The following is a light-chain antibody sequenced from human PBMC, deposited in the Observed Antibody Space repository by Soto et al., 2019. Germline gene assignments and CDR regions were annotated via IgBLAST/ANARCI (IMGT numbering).Light chain of an antibody. J-gene: IGLJ2*01. CDR1: SSNIGAGYD. Sequence: QSVLTQPPSVSGAPGQRVTISCTGSSSNIGAGYDVHWYQQLPGTAPKLLIYGNSNRPSGVPDRFSGSKSGTSASLAITGVQGGDGADYYCQSYDSSLSGWVFGGGTKLTVL. V-gene: IGLV1-40*01. CDR2: GNS. CDR3: QSYDSSLSGWV.